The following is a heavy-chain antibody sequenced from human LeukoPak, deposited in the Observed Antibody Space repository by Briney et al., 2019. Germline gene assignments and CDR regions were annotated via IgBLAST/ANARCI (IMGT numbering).Heavy chain of an antibody. CDR1: GGSISSGSYY. D-gene: IGHD2-15*01. J-gene: IGHJ4*02. V-gene: IGHV4-61*02. CDR2: IYTSGST. CDR3: ASRPRYCSGGSCYW. Sequence: PSQTLSLTCTVSGGSISSGSYYWSWIRQPAGKGLEWIGRIYTSGSTNYNPSLKSRVTISVDKSKNQFSLKLSSVTAADTAVYYCASRPRYCSGGSCYWWGQGTLVTVSS.